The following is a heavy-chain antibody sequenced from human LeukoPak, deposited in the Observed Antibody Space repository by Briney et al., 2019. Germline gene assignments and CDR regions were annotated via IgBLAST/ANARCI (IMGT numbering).Heavy chain of an antibody. Sequence: PGGSLRLSCAASGFTFRNYNMNWVRQAPGKGLEWISYISSTGNTISYADSVKGRFAISRDNANNSLYLQMNSLRAEDTAVYYCARDFNPPYYHDGRGIDYWGQGTLVTVSS. CDR2: ISSTGNTI. CDR1: GFTFRNYN. D-gene: IGHD3-22*01. V-gene: IGHV3-48*03. J-gene: IGHJ4*02. CDR3: ARDFNPPYYHDGRGIDY.